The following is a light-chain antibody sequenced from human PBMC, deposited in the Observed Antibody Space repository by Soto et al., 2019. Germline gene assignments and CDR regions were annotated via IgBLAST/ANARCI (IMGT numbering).Light chain of an antibody. J-gene: IGKJ4*01. V-gene: IGKV1-27*01. CDR2: TAS. CDR1: QGISNY. CDR3: QNYNSAPQLT. Sequence: DIQMTQSPSSLSASVGDRVNITCRESQGISNYLAWYQQKPGKVPKLLIYTASTLQSGVPSRFSGSGSGTDFTLTISSLQPEDVATYYCQNYNSAPQLTFGGGTKVEIK.